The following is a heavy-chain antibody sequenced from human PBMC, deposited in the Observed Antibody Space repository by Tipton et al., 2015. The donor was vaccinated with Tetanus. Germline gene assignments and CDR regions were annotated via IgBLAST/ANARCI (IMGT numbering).Heavy chain of an antibody. V-gene: IGHV1-46*03. CDR1: GYTFTNYH. CDR3: CRGNPATTVTAIDY. Sequence: QLVQSGAEVKKPGASVKVSCKASGYTFTNYHTHWVRQAPGQGLEWMGIINPSGGTTSYAQKFQGRITMTRDTSTSTVYMELSSLRSEDPAVYYCCRGNPATTVTAIDYWGQGTLVTVSS. CDR2: INPSGGTT. D-gene: IGHD4-17*01. J-gene: IGHJ4*02.